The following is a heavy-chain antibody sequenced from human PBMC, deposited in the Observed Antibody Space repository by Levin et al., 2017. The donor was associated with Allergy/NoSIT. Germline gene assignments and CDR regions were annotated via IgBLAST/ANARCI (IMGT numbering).Heavy chain of an antibody. CDR2: IRSKANSYAT. CDR3: TRHPSPYYYDSSGSPN. D-gene: IGHD3-22*01. CDR1: GFTFSGSA. J-gene: IGHJ4*02. Sequence: GGSLRLSCAASGFTFSGSAMHWVRQASGKGLEWVGRIRSKANSYATAYAASVKGRFTISRDDSKNTAYLQMNSLKTEDTAVYYCTRHPSPYYYDSSGSPNWGQGTLVTVSS. V-gene: IGHV3-73*01.